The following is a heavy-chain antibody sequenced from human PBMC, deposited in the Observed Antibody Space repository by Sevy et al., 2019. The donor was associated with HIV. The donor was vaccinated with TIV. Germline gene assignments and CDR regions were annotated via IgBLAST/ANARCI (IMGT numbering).Heavy chain of an antibody. D-gene: IGHD3-16*01. V-gene: IGHV4-34*01. CDR1: GGSFSGYY. J-gene: IGHJ4*02. CDR2: INHSGRT. CDR3: ARGRKGGLRPNYFDY. Sequence: SETLSLTCAVYGGSFSGYYWSWIRQPPGKGLEWIGEINHSGRTNYNPSLKSRVTISVDTSKNQFSLKLSSVTAADTAVYYCARGRKGGLRPNYFDYWGQGTLVTVSS.